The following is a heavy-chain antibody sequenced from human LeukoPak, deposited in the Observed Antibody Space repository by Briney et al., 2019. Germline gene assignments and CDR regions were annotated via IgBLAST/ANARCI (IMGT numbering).Heavy chain of an antibody. CDR2: ITNSGVST. V-gene: IGHV3-23*01. CDR1: GFTFSSYA. CDR3: AKGTSGYSSSWFDS. Sequence: GGSLRLSCAASGFTFSSYAMSWVRQAPGKGLEWVSGITNSGVSTYYADSVKGRFTISRDNSNNTLYLQMNSLRAEDTAVYYCAKGTSGYSSSWFDSWGQGTLVTVSS. D-gene: IGHD6-13*01. J-gene: IGHJ5*01.